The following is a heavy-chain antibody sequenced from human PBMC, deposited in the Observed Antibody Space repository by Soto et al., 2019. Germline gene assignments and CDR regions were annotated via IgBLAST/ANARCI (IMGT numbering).Heavy chain of an antibody. CDR1: GGSITGYY. CDR2: IYYTGST. Sequence: PSETLSLTCTVSGGSITGYYGSWVRQPPGEGLEWIGYIYYTGSTNYNPSLKSRVTISVDTSKNQFSLKLSSVTAADTAVYYCATSIAVAAAGFDPWGQGTLVTVSS. D-gene: IGHD6-19*01. V-gene: IGHV4-59*01. CDR3: ATSIAVAAAGFDP. J-gene: IGHJ5*02.